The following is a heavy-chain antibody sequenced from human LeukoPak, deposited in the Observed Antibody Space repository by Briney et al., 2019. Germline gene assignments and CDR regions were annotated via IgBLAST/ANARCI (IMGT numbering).Heavy chain of an antibody. CDR1: GFTFSSYG. CDR3: AKDGIAVAGSGNGMDV. Sequence: PGGSLRLSCAASGFTFSSYGMHWVRQAPGKGLEWVAVISYDGSNKYYADSVKGRFTISRDNSKNTLYLQMNSLRAEDTAVYYCAKDGIAVAGSGNGMDVWGEGTTVTVSS. J-gene: IGHJ6*04. CDR2: ISYDGSNK. V-gene: IGHV3-30*18. D-gene: IGHD6-19*01.